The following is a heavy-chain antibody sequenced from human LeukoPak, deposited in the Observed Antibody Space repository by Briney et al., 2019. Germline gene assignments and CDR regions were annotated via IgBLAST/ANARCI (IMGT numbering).Heavy chain of an antibody. CDR2: ISSNGGST. Sequence: GGSLRLSCAASGFTFSSYAMHWVRHAPGKGLEYFSAISSNGGSTYYADSVKGRFTISRDNSKNTLYLQMSSLRAEDTAVYYCVKGVAGTEGFDYWGQGTLVTVSS. D-gene: IGHD6-13*01. CDR3: VKGVAGTEGFDY. V-gene: IGHV3-64D*09. J-gene: IGHJ4*02. CDR1: GFTFSSYA.